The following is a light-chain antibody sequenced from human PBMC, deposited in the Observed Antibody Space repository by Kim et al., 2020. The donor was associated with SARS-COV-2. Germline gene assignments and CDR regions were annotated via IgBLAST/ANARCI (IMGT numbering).Light chain of an antibody. CDR1: DIGTKS. CDR2: YDT. J-gene: IGLJ3*02. V-gene: IGLV3-21*04. CDR3: QVWDSGSDQWV. Sequence: SYELTQPPSVSEAPGKTATITCGGDDIGTKSVHWYKQKPGQAPVLVIYYDTDRPSGIPERFSASNSGNTATLTVSRVEAGDEADYYCQVWDSGSDQWVFGGGTQLTVL.